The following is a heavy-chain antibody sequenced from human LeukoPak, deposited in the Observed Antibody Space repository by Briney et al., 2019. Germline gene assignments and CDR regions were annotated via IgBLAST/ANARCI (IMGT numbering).Heavy chain of an antibody. CDR2: IYYSGST. J-gene: IGHJ3*02. CDR3: ARPTSHYYGSGSFPTPDAFDI. CDR1: GGSISSSSYY. V-gene: IGHV4-39*01. Sequence: PSETLSLTCTVSGGSISSSSYYWGWIRQPPGQGLEWIGSIYYSGSTYYNPSLKSRVTISVDTSKKQFSLKLRSVTAADTAVYYCARPTSHYYGSGSFPTPDAFDIWGQGTMVTVSS. D-gene: IGHD3-10*01.